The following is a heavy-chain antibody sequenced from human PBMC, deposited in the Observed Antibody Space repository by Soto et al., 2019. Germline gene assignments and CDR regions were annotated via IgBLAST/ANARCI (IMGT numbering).Heavy chain of an antibody. V-gene: IGHV4-39*01. Sequence: QLQLQESGPGLVKPSETLSLTCTVSGGSISSSSYWGWIRQPPGKGLEWIGSIYSIGSTYYNPSLKSRVTISVDTSKTQFSLKLSSVTAVDTAVYYCRRSSRYSTDVWGQGTTVTVSS. CDR3: RRSSRYSTDV. CDR1: GGSISSSSY. J-gene: IGHJ6*02. CDR2: IYSIGST. D-gene: IGHD6-13*01.